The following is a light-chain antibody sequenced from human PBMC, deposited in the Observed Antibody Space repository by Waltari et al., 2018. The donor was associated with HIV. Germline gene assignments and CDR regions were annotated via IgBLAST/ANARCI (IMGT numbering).Light chain of an antibody. V-gene: IGKV3D-20*01. CDR2: DAV. Sequence: VLTQSPATLSSSPGERVTLSCASSQSVRSSLAWYQQKPGQAPMLLIYDAVNRATGIPDRFSGSGSGTDFTLTISRLEAEDFAVYFCQQYAKSPRTFGQGTKVEIK. J-gene: IGKJ1*01. CDR3: QQYAKSPRT. CDR1: QSVRSS.